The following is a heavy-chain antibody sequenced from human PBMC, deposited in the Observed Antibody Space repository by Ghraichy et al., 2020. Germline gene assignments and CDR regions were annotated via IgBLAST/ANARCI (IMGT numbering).Heavy chain of an antibody. CDR1: GGSISSSSYY. D-gene: IGHD2-2*02. Sequence: SETLSLTCTVSGGSISSSSYYWGWIRQPPGKGLEWIGSIYYSGSTYYNPSLKSRVTISVDTSKNQFSLKLSSVTAADTAVYYCARHVCSSTSCYKIGCCYYYYGMDVWGQGTTVTVSS. J-gene: IGHJ6*02. CDR2: IYYSGST. CDR3: ARHVCSSTSCYKIGCCYYYYGMDV. V-gene: IGHV4-39*01.